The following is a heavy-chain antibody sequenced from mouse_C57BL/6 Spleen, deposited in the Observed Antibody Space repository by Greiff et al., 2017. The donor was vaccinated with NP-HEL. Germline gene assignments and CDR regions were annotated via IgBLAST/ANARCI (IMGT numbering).Heavy chain of an antibody. J-gene: IGHJ3*01. CDR2: ISGGGGNN. CDR3: ARLGYGYDDAWFAY. V-gene: IGHV5-9*01. Sequence: EVMLVESGGGLVKPGGSLKLSCAASGFTFSSYTMSWVRQTPEKRLEWVATISGGGGNNYYPDSVKGRFTISRDNAKNTLYLQMSSLRSEDTALYYCARLGYGYDDAWFAYWGQGTLVTVSA. D-gene: IGHD2-2*01. CDR1: GFTFSSYT.